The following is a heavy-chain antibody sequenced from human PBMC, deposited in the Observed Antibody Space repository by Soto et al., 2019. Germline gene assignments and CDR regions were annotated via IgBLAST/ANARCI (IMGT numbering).Heavy chain of an antibody. CDR3: AKDQGSSWYEIDY. V-gene: IGHV3-30*04. CDR1: GFTFSSYA. CDR2: VSHDGKTE. D-gene: IGHD6-13*01. Sequence: PGGSLRLSCAASGFTFSSYAMHWVRQAPGKGLEWVAVVSHDGKTEYHADSVKGRFTISRDNSKNTLYLQMNSLRAEDTAVYYCAKDQGSSWYEIDYWGQGTLVTVSS. J-gene: IGHJ4*02.